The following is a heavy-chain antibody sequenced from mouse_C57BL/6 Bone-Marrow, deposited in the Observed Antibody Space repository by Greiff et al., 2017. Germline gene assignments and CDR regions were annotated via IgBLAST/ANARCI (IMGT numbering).Heavy chain of an antibody. CDR1: GYTFTSYW. Sequence: QVQLQQPGAELVMPGASVKLSCKASGYTFTSYWMHWVKQRPGQGLVWIGEIDPSDSYTNYNQKFKGKSTLTVDKSSSTAYMQLSSLTSEDSAVYYCAREGGYYGSSLAYWGQGTLVTVSA. CDR3: AREGGYYGSSLAY. CDR2: IDPSDSYT. J-gene: IGHJ3*01. D-gene: IGHD1-1*01. V-gene: IGHV1-69*01.